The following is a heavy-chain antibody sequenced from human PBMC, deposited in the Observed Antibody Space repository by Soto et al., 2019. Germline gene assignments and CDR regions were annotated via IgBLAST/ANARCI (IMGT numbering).Heavy chain of an antibody. CDR2: TYYSGSPS. J-gene: IGHJ3*02. Sequence: SETLSLTCNVSGGSISSGDSYWSWIRQPPGKGLEWIGHTYYSGSPSYYNPSLTSRVTISVDTSKNQFSLKVMSVTAADTAVYYCARAANGFHIWGQGTMVTVSS. V-gene: IGHV4-30-4*01. CDR3: ARAANGFHI. CDR1: GGSISSGDSY.